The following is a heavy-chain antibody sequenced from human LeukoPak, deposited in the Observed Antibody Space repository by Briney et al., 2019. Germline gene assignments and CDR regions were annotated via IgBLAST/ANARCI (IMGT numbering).Heavy chain of an antibody. CDR3: ATKKYYSSWYGFDN. V-gene: IGHV3-48*03. Sequence: GGSLRLSCAASGFTFSSYEMNWFRQAPGKGLEWLSYISSSGSTIYYADSVKGRFTISRDNAKNSLYLQMNSLRAEDTAVYYCATKKYYSSWYGFDNWGQGTLVTVSS. D-gene: IGHD6-13*01. CDR2: ISSSGSTI. CDR1: GFTFSSYE. J-gene: IGHJ4*02.